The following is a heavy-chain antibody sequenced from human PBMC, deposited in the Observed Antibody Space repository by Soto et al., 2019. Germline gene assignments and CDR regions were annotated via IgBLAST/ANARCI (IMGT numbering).Heavy chain of an antibody. J-gene: IGHJ5*02. Sequence: VKVSCKASGYTFTSYGISWVRQAPGQGLEWMGWISAYNGNTNYAQKLQGRVTMTTDTSTSTAYMELRSLRSDDTAVYYCARGDPYYYDSSGLDPWGQGTLVTVSS. CDR2: ISAYNGNT. V-gene: IGHV1-18*01. CDR1: GYTFTSYG. CDR3: ARGDPYYYDSSGLDP. D-gene: IGHD3-22*01.